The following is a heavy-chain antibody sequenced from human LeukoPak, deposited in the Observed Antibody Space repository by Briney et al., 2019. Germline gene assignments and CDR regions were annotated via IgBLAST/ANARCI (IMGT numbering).Heavy chain of an antibody. J-gene: IGHJ5*02. CDR1: GGSISSRGCY. CDR2: IYYSGST. V-gene: IGHV4-39*07. CDR3: ARVLGYSGYDYWFDP. Sequence: SETLSLTCTVSGGSISSRGCYWGWIRQPPGKGLEWIGNIYYSGSTYYNPSLKGRVTISADTSKNQFSLRLTSVTAADTAVYYCARVLGYSGYDYWFDPWGQGTLVTVSS. D-gene: IGHD5-12*01.